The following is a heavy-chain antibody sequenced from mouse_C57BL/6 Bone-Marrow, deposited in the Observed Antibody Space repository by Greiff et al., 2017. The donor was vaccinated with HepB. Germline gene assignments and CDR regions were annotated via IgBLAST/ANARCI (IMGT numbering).Heavy chain of an antibody. J-gene: IGHJ4*01. CDR3: ARSNYLVHYYSLDY. CDR2: ILPGSGST. CDR1: GYTFTGYW. Sequence: QVTLKVSGAELVKPGASVKLSCKATGYTFTGYWIEWVKQRPGHGLEWIGEILPGSGSTNYNEKFKGKATFTADTAYNAAYLQLSSLTTADSAIYYCARSNYLVHYYSLDYWGPGTSVTVSS. V-gene: IGHV1-9*01. D-gene: IGHD2-10*02.